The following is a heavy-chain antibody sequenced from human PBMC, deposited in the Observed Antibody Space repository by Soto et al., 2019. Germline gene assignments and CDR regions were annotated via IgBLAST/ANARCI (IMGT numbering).Heavy chain of an antibody. Sequence: PSETLSLTCTVSGGSASSSSYYWGWVRQPPGKGLEWIGSVYYSGSTYYNPSLESRVTISVDKSKNQFSLKLMSLSAADTAVYYCGRLEGLATISYYFDYWGRGALVTVSS. CDR1: GGSASSSSYY. CDR2: VYYSGST. V-gene: IGHV4-39*01. D-gene: IGHD3-9*01. J-gene: IGHJ4*02. CDR3: GRLEGLATISYYFDY.